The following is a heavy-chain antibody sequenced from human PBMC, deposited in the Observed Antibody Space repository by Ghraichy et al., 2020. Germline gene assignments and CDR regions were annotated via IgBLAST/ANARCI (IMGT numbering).Heavy chain of an antibody. J-gene: IGHJ4*02. CDR3: ARGVGASPWFAY. D-gene: IGHD1-26*01. CDR1: DGSFSGYY. V-gene: IGHV4-34*01. CDR2: INHSGNT. Sequence: SETLSLTCAVSDGSFSGYYWNWIRQPPGRGLEWIGEINHSGNTNYNPSLKSRVTISLDTSQNQFSLKLSSVTAADTAVYCCARGVGASPWFAYWGPGNLVTVSS.